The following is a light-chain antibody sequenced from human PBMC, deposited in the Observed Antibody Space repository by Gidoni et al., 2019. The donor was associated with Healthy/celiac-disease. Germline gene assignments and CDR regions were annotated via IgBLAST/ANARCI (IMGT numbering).Light chain of an antibody. V-gene: IGKV1-8*01. CDR2: AAS. J-gene: IGKJ3*01. CDR3: QQYYSYPFT. CDR1: QGISSY. Sequence: AIRMTPSPSSFSASTGDRVTITCRASQGISSYLAWYQQKPGKAPKLLIYAASTLQSGVPSRFSGSGSGTDFTLTISCLQSEDFATYYCQQYYSYPFTFGPGTKVDIK.